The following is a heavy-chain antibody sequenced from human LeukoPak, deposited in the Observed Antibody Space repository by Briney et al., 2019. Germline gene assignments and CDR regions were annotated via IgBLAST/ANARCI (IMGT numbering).Heavy chain of an antibody. Sequence: ASVKVSCKASGYTFTAYYMHLLRQAPGQGLEWMGWINPNSGGTNYAQNFQGRVTMTRGTSISTAYMDLSRLRSDDTAVYYCARGRFYYDTSGSYSYNYHMHVWGKGTTVTVSS. CDR3: ARGRFYYDTSGSYSYNYHMHV. CDR1: GYTFTAYY. V-gene: IGHV1-2*02. D-gene: IGHD3-22*01. CDR2: INPNSGGT. J-gene: IGHJ6*03.